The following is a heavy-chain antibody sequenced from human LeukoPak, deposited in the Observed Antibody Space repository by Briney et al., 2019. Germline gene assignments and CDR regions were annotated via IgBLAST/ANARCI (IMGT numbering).Heavy chain of an antibody. D-gene: IGHD5-18*01. CDR2: IIPIFGTA. Sequence: ASVKVSCKASGGTFSSYAISWVRQAPGQGLEWMGGIIPIFGTANYAQKFQGRVTITADESTSTAYMELSSLRSEDTAVYYCARVHDTAMATASDIWGQGTMVTVSS. CDR1: GGTFSSYA. CDR3: ARVHDTAMATASDI. J-gene: IGHJ3*02. V-gene: IGHV1-69*01.